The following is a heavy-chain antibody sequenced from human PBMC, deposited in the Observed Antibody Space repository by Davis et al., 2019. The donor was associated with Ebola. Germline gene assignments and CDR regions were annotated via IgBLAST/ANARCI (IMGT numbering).Heavy chain of an antibody. CDR3: ARDGRYYYGSGRPYYYYYYYGMDV. Sequence: GESLKISCAAPGFTFSSYWMHWVRQAPGKGLVWVSRINSDGSSTSYADSVKGRFTISRDNAKNTLYLQMNSLRAEDTAVYYCARDGRYYYGSGRPYYYYYYYGMDVWGQGTTVTVSS. D-gene: IGHD3-10*01. V-gene: IGHV3-74*01. CDR2: INSDGSST. J-gene: IGHJ6*02. CDR1: GFTFSSYW.